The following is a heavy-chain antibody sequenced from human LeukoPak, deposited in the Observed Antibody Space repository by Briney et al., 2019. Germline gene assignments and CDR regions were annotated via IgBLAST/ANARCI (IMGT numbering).Heavy chain of an antibody. CDR1: GYTFTSYG. Sequence: ASVKVSCKASGYTFTSYGISWVRQAPGQGLEWMGWISAYNGNTNYAQKLQGRITMITDTSTSTAYMELRSLRSDDTAVYYCARDLITIFGVAYYISHYWGQGTLVTVSS. CDR3: ARDLITIFGVAYYISHY. V-gene: IGHV1-18*01. CDR2: ISAYNGNT. J-gene: IGHJ4*02. D-gene: IGHD3-3*01.